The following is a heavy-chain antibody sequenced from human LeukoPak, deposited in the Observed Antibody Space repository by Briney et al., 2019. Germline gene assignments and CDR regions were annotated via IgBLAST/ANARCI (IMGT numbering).Heavy chain of an antibody. V-gene: IGHV3-74*01. CDR3: ARDPSRAAAGTDY. Sequence: GGSLRLSCAASGFTFSNYWMHWVRQAPGKGLVWVSRINSDGSRTNYADSVKGRFTISRDNAKNTLYLQMNSLRAEDTAVYYCARDPSRAAAGTDYWGQGTLVTVSS. J-gene: IGHJ4*02. D-gene: IGHD6-13*01. CDR1: GFTFSNYW. CDR2: INSDGSRT.